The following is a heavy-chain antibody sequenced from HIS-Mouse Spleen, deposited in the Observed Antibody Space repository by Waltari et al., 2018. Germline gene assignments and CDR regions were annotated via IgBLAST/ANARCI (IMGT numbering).Heavy chain of an antibody. J-gene: IGHJ6*02. CDR1: GGSISSYY. CDR3: ARQESGSGMDV. CDR2: IYYSGST. Sequence: QVQLQESGPGLVKPSETLSLTCPAPGGSISSYYWSGIRQPPGKGLEWIGYIYYSGSTNYNPSLKSRVTISVDTSKNQFSLKLSSVTAADTAVYYCARQESGSGMDVWGQGTTVTVSS. D-gene: IGHD1-26*01. V-gene: IGHV4-59*08.